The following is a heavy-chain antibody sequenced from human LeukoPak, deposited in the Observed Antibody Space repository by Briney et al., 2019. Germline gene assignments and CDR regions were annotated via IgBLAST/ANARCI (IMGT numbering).Heavy chain of an antibody. J-gene: IGHJ3*02. CDR3: AKDVTGTGAFDI. D-gene: IGHD1-7*01. V-gene: IGHV3-9*01. CDR2: ITWKSGTI. CDR1: RFTFDDYA. Sequence: GRSRRLSCAASRFTFDDYAMHWVRQGPGKGLEWGSGITWKSGTIVYADSVKDGFTICRDNAKNSLYLQMNSLRAEDTALYYCAKDVTGTGAFDIWRQGTMDSVSS.